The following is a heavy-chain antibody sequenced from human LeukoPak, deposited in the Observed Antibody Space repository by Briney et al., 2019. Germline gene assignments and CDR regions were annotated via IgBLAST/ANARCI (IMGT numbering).Heavy chain of an antibody. V-gene: IGHV1-8*01. J-gene: IGHJ4*02. Sequence: GASVKVSCKASGYTFTSYDFNWLRQATGQGPEWMGWMNPNSGATGYAQKFQGRVTMTRSASINTAYMELTNLRSEDTAVYYCAKTDTAMVYEYYFDYWGQGTLVTVSS. CDR2: MNPNSGAT. CDR1: GYTFTSYD. CDR3: AKTDTAMVYEYYFDY. D-gene: IGHD5-18*01.